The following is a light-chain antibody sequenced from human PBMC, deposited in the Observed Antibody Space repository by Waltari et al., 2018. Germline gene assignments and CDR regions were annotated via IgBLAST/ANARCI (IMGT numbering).Light chain of an antibody. J-gene: IGKJ1*01. CDR2: WAS. V-gene: IGKV4-1*01. Sequence: DIVMTQSPDSLAVPLGERATLHCTSSETILFNSNNKDYIAWYQQKAGQPPKLLVYWASTRESGVPDRFSGSGSGTDFTLTISSLQAEDVAVYYCQQYYTVSRTFGQGTRVEIK. CDR3: QQYYTVSRT. CDR1: ETILFNSNNKDY.